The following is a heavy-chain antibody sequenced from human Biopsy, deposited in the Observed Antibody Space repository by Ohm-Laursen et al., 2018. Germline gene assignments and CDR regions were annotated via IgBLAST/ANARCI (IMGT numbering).Heavy chain of an antibody. CDR2: ISWNSGNI. D-gene: IGHD3-22*01. Sequence: SLRLSCSAPGFTFDDSAMHWVRQAPGKGLEWVSGISWNSGNIGYADSVKGRFTISRDNAKNSVYLQMNSLRAEDTAFYYCAKDLASGSGYYWYFDFWGRGTLVTVSS. CDR3: AKDLASGSGYYWYFDF. CDR1: GFTFDDSA. V-gene: IGHV3-9*01. J-gene: IGHJ2*01.